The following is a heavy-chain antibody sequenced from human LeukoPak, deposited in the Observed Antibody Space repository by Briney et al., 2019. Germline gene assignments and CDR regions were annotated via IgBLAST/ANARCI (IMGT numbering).Heavy chain of an antibody. CDR1: GLTFSNYG. V-gene: IGHV3-48*04. CDR3: ARARRGGSYTDY. CDR2: ISSSGSTI. Sequence: GGSLRLSCAASGLTFSNYGMSWVRQAPGKGLEWVSYISSSGSTIYYADSVKGRFTISRDNAKNSLYLQMNSLRAEDTAVYYCARARRGGSYTDYWGQGTLVTVSS. D-gene: IGHD1-26*01. J-gene: IGHJ4*02.